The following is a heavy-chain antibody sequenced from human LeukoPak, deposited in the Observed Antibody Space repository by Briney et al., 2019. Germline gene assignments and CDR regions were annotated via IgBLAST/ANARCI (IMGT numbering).Heavy chain of an antibody. Sequence: KPSETLSLTCAVYGGSFSGYYWSWIRQPPGKGLVWIGEINHSGSTNYNPSLKSRVTISVDTSKNQFSLKLSSVTAADTAVYYCAADSSSRDYWGQGTLVTVSS. CDR2: INHSGST. J-gene: IGHJ4*02. D-gene: IGHD6-6*01. CDR1: GGSFSGYY. CDR3: AADSSSRDY. V-gene: IGHV4-34*01.